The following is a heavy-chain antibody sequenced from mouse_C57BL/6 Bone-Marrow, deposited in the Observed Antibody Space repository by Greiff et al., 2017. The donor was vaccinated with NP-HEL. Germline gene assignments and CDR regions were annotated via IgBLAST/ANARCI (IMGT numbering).Heavy chain of an antibody. CDR3: AREDLGGYYAMDY. CDR2: IFPGSGST. J-gene: IGHJ4*01. Sequence: QVQLKESGPELVKPGASVKISCKASGYTFPDYYINWVKQRPGQGLEWIGWIFPGSGSTYYNEKFKGKATLTVDKSSSTAYMLRSSLTSEDSAVYVGAREDLGGYYAMDYGGQGTSVTVSA. CDR1: GYTFPDYY. V-gene: IGHV1-75*01.